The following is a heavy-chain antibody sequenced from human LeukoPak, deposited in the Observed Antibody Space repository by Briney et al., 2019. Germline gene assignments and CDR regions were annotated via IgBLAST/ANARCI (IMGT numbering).Heavy chain of an antibody. J-gene: IGHJ6*04. CDR2: IYSSGST. V-gene: IGHV4-4*07. CDR3: ARDGQHFYYSGMDV. D-gene: IGHD2-2*01. CDR1: SGSISTYY. Sequence: SETLSLTCTVSSGSISTYYWSWIRQPAGKGLEWIGRIYSSGSTNYNASFKGRVTMSVDTSKNHFTLKLSSVTAEDTAVYYCARDGQHFYYSGMDVWGKGTTVTVSS.